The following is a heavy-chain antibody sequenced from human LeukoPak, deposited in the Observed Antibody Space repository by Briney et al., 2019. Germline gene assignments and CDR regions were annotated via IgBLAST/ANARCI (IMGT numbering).Heavy chain of an antibody. J-gene: IGHJ4*02. CDR2: ISDDGTNT. V-gene: IGHV3-74*01. CDR3: ARIIVGATGIDY. D-gene: IGHD1-26*01. CDR1: GFTFSSHW. Sequence: GGSLRLSCAASGFTFSSHWMHWVRQAPGKGLVWVSRISDDGTNTNYADSVKGRFTISRDNDKNTLYLQMNSLRAEVTAVYYCARIIVGATGIDYWGQGTLVSVSS.